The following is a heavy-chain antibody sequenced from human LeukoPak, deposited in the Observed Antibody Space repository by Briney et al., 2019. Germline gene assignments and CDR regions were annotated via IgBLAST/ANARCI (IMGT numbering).Heavy chain of an antibody. CDR2: ISSNGAST. CDR3: SKQAARRHFDY. J-gene: IGHJ4*02. D-gene: IGHD6-6*01. Sequence: GGSLRLSCAASGFTFSSYSMNWVRQAPGKGLEWVSTISSNGASTYFADSVQGHFTISRDNSKNTVYLQMNSLRAEDTAVYYCSKQAARRHFDYWGQGTLVTVSS. V-gene: IGHV3-23*01. CDR1: GFTFSSYS.